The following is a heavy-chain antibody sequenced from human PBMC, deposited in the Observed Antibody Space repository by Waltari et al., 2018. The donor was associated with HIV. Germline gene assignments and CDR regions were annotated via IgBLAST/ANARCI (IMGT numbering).Heavy chain of an antibody. CDR2: IYYSGST. CDR1: GGSISSSSYY. V-gene: IGHV4-39*01. Sequence: QLQLQESGPGLVKPSETLSLTCTVSGGSISSSSYYWGWIRQPPGKGLEWIGSIYYSGSTYYNPALKSRVTISVDTSKNQFSRKLSSVTAADTAVYYCARRGVRGVLPTYYGMDVWGQGTTVTVSS. J-gene: IGHJ6*02. CDR3: ARRGVRGVLPTYYGMDV. D-gene: IGHD3-10*01.